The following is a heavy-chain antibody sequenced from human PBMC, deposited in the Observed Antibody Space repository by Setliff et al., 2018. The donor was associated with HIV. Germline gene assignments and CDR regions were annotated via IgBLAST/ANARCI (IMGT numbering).Heavy chain of an antibody. J-gene: IGHJ3*02. CDR3: AGQDIGAVPALGAFDI. D-gene: IGHD2-2*01. Sequence: SETLSLTCTVSGGSISSGGFYWYWIRQPAGKGLEWIGRIYTSGTTNYNPSLKSRVTISMDTSKSQFSLRLTPVTAADTAVYYCAGQDIGAVPALGAFDIWGQGTMVTVSS. V-gene: IGHV4-61*02. CDR1: GGSISSGGFY. CDR2: IYTSGTT.